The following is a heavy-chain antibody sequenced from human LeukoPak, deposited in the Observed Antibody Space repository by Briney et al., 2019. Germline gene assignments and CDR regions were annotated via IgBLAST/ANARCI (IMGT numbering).Heavy chain of an antibody. D-gene: IGHD3-10*01. CDR1: GFTFSDYY. Sequence: GGSLRLSCAASGFTFSDYYMSWIRQAPGKGLEWVAFIRYDGSNKYYADSVKGRFTISRDNSKNTLYLQMNSLRAEDTAVYYCAKVADGSGSYLFDYWGQGTLVTVSS. J-gene: IGHJ4*02. CDR3: AKVADGSGSYLFDY. V-gene: IGHV3-30*02. CDR2: IRYDGSNK.